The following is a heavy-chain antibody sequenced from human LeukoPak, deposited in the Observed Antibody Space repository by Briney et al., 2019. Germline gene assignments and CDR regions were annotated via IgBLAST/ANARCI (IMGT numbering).Heavy chain of an antibody. CDR2: IRYDGSNK. CDR3: AKDGTRGIRFGKIPHYFDY. D-gene: IGHD3-10*01. Sequence: PGGSLRLSCAASGFTFSSYGMHWVRQAPGKGLEWVAFIRYDGSNKYYADSVKGRFTISRDNSKNTLYLQMNSLRAEDTAVYYCAKDGTRGIRFGKIPHYFDYWGQGTLVAVSS. V-gene: IGHV3-30*02. J-gene: IGHJ4*02. CDR1: GFTFSSYG.